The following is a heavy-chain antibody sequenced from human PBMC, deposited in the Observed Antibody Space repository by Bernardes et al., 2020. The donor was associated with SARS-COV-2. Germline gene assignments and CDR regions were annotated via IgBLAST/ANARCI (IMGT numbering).Heavy chain of an antibody. CDR1: GFTFSSYA. Sequence: SLRLSCAASGFTFSSYAMHWVRQAPGKGLEWVAVISYDGSNKYYADSVKGRFTISRDNSKNTLYLQMNSLRAEDTAVYYCARVAEGSGSYYPFAYYYYGMDVWGQGTLVTVSS. D-gene: IGHD3-10*01. CDR3: ARVAEGSGSYYPFAYYYYGMDV. V-gene: IGHV3-30-3*01. J-gene: IGHJ6*02. CDR2: ISYDGSNK.